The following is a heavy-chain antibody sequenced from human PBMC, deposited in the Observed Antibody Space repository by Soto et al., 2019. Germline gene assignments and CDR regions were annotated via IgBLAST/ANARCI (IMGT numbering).Heavy chain of an antibody. CDR1: GFTVSSNY. Sequence: GGSLRLSCAASGFTVSSNYMSWVRQAPGKGLEWVSIIYSGESTYYADSVKGRFTISRDNSKNTLFLQMNSLRAADTAVYYCARYVYYMDVWGKGTTVTVSS. CDR3: ARYVYYMDV. CDR2: IYSGEST. J-gene: IGHJ6*03. V-gene: IGHV3-66*01. D-gene: IGHD3-10*02.